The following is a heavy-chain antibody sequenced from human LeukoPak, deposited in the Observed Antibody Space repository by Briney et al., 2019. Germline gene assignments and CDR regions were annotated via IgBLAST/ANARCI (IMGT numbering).Heavy chain of an antibody. CDR3: ASYDLWSGYYDY. J-gene: IGHJ4*02. CDR1: GYTFTGYY. Sequence: ASVKVSCKASGYTFTGYYMHWVRQAPGQGLEWMGWINPNSGDTNYAQKFQGRVAMTRGTSISTAYMELSRLRSDDTAVYYCASYDLWSGYYDYWGKGTLVTVS. D-gene: IGHD3-3*01. V-gene: IGHV1-2*02. CDR2: INPNSGDT.